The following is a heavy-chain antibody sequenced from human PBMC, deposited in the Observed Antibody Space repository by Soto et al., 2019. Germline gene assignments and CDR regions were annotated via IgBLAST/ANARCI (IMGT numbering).Heavy chain of an antibody. D-gene: IGHD6-19*01. CDR1: GYTFTSYG. J-gene: IGHJ3*02. CDR2: ISAYNGNT. Sequence: QVQLVQSGAEVKKPGASVKVSCKASGYTFTSYGISWVRQAPGQGLEWMGWISAYNGNTNYAQKLQGRVTMTTDTSTSTAYMELRSLRSDVTAGYYCARDVGSSGWYGGDAFDIWGQGTMVTVSS. V-gene: IGHV1-18*01. CDR3: ARDVGSSGWYGGDAFDI.